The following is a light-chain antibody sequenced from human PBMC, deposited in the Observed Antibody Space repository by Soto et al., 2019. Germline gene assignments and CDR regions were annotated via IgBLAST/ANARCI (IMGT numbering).Light chain of an antibody. Sequence: QAVVTQPPSVSGAPGQRVTISCTGSSSNIGAGYDVHWYQQLPGTAPKLLIYVNSNRPSGVPDRFSGSKSGTSASLAITGLQAEDEADYYCQSYDSSLSGYVVFGAGTKLTVL. V-gene: IGLV1-40*01. CDR2: VNS. J-gene: IGLJ2*01. CDR1: SSNIGAGYD. CDR3: QSYDSSLSGYVV.